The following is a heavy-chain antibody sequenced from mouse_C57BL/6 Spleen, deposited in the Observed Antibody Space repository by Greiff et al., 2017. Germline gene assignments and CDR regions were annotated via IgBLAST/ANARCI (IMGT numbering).Heavy chain of an antibody. Sequence: EVQLQQSGPELVKPGASVKLPCKASGYTFTDYYLDWVQQSPGKNLEWIGDINPNYGGTIYNPLFKGKATLTVDKSSSTSYLQLRSLTSEDTAVYYCARHTGGDDLDYWGQGTTLTVSS. CDR2: INPNYGGT. D-gene: IGHD3-3*01. V-gene: IGHV1-18*01. CDR1: GYTFTDYY. CDR3: ARHTGGDDLDY. J-gene: IGHJ2*01.